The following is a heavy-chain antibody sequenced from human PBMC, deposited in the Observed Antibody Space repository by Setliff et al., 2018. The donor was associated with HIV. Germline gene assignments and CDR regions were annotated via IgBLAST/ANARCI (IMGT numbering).Heavy chain of an antibody. CDR2: ISSSGSTI. Sequence: GGSLRLSCAASGFTFSDYDMNWIRQAPGKGLEWVSYISSSGSTIFYADSVKGRFTISRDNAKDSLYLQMNSLKTEDTAIYYCTTFLSGSPNAYWGQGTLVTVSS. J-gene: IGHJ4*02. D-gene: IGHD1-26*01. CDR1: GFTFSDYD. CDR3: TTFLSGSPNAY. V-gene: IGHV3-11*01.